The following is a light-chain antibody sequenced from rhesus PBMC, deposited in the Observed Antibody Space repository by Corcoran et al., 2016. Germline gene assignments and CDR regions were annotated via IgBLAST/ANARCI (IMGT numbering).Light chain of an antibody. J-gene: IGKJ4*01. V-gene: IGKV3-42*02. CDR3: QQYSNWPLT. CDR1: QGVSSS. Sequence: EIVLTQSPATLSLSPGERATLSCRSSQGVSSSLAWYQQKPGQAPRLLSYAAASRATGIPDRFSGSGSRTDFTLTISSLEPEDVGVYYCQQYSNWPLTFGGGTKVELK. CDR2: AAA.